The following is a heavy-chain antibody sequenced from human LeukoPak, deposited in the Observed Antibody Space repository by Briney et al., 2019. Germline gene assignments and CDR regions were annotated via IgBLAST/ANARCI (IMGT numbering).Heavy chain of an antibody. CDR3: ARSPATYYGDYALYYFDY. CDR2: ISAYNGNT. Sequence: ASVKVSCKASAYTFTSYGISWVRQAPGQGLEWMGWISAYNGNTNYAQKLQGRVTMTTDTPTTTAYMELRSLTPDDTAIYFCARSPATYYGDYALYYFDYWGQGTLVTVSS. V-gene: IGHV1-18*01. J-gene: IGHJ4*02. CDR1: AYTFTSYG. D-gene: IGHD4-17*01.